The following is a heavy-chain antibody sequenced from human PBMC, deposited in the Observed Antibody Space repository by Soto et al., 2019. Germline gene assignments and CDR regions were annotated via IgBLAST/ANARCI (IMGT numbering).Heavy chain of an antibody. Sequence: QVQLVESGGGVVQPGTSLRLSCAASTFNFTSYAMHWVRQAPGKGLEWVAVISYDGRDKFYADSVKGRFTISRDNSKHTLYLPMNRLRTDDPAMYHWGKGGIIVRWGQGTLVAVSS. D-gene: IGHD3-22*01. CDR1: TFNFTSYA. CDR3: GKGGIIVR. J-gene: IGHJ4*02. V-gene: IGHV3-30*04. CDR2: ISYDGRDK.